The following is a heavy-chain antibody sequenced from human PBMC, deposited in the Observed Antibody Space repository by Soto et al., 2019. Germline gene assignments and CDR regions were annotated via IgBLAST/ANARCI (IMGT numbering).Heavy chain of an antibody. V-gene: IGHV3-23*01. CDR3: AKAGCSDTNFNFWALER. J-gene: IGHJ4*02. D-gene: IGHD2-2*01. CDR2: VTANGGST. CDR1: GFTFSVYA. Sequence: EVQLLESGGGFVQPGGSLRLSCAATGFTFSVYAMTWVRQAPGKGLEWGSAVTANGGSTYSADSVKGRFTISRDNSKNTLYLQMTSLKTEDTALYYCAKAGCSDTNFNFWALERWGQGTLVTVSS.